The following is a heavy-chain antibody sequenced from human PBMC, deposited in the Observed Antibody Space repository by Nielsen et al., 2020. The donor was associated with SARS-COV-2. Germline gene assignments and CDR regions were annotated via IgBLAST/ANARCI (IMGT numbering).Heavy chain of an antibody. CDR3: ARDFAADYDY. CDR2: IIPILGIA. V-gene: IGHV1-69*04. D-gene: IGHD6-13*01. J-gene: IGHJ4*02. CDR1: GYTFTSYG. Sequence: SLKVSCKASGYTFTSYGISWVRQAPGQGLEWMGRIIPILGIANYAQKFQGRVTITADKSTSTAYMELSSLRSEDTAVYYCARDFAADYDYWGQGTLVTVSS.